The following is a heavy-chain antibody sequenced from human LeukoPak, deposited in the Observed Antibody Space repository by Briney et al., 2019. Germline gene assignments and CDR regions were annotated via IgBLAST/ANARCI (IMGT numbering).Heavy chain of an antibody. Sequence: ASVKVSCKASGYTFTSCGISWVRQAPGQGLEWMGWISAYNGNTNYAQKLQGRVTMTTDTSTSTAYMELRSLRSDDTAVYYCARVSNYYDFWSGYYRVKDWFGPWGQGTLVTVSS. J-gene: IGHJ5*02. V-gene: IGHV1-18*01. CDR3: ARVSNYYDFWSGYYRVKDWFGP. CDR1: GYTFTSCG. CDR2: ISAYNGNT. D-gene: IGHD3-3*01.